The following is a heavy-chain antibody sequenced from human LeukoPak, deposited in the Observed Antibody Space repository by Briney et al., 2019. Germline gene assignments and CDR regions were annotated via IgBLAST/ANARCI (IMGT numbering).Heavy chain of an antibody. D-gene: IGHD3-10*01. J-gene: IGHJ4*02. CDR2: IYSGGTT. V-gene: IGHV3-53*01. Sequence: PGGSLRLSCAASGFPVGSNYMSWVRQAPGKGLEWVPFIYSGGTTYYVDSVKGRFTISRDNSKNTVDLQMNSLRAEDTAVYYCARESLVIRGVVINWGQGTLVTVSS. CDR1: GFPVGSNY. CDR3: ARESLVIRGVVIN.